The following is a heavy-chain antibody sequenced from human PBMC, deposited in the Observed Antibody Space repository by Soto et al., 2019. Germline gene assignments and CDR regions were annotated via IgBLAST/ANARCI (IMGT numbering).Heavy chain of an antibody. D-gene: IGHD1-1*01. J-gene: IGHJ1*01. Sequence: QVHLQESGPGLVKPSETLSLTCTVSGASVSSDGYYWIRIRQPPGKGLEWMGYIYHSGRTNYNPSLRSRVTMSMDTSKNQFSLKLTSMTAADTALYYCARGDQLLLYWGQGTLVTVSS. V-gene: IGHV4-61*08. CDR1: GASVSSDGYY. CDR2: IYHSGRT. CDR3: ARGDQLLLY.